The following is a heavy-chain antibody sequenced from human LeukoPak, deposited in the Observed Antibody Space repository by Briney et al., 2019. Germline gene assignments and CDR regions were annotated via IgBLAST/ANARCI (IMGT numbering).Heavy chain of an antibody. D-gene: IGHD4-17*01. Sequence: GTSVELSCTASRGTVTTYAISWVRQAPGQGLGWMGGSIPIFVTANYAQKFQGRVTITADEYTSTAYIELGRLRCEGKGVYYCAREAYGDYETFDYWRQGTLVTVRS. J-gene: IGHJ4*02. CDR1: RGTVTTYA. CDR2: SIPIFVTA. CDR3: AREAYGDYETFDY. V-gene: IGHV1-69*13.